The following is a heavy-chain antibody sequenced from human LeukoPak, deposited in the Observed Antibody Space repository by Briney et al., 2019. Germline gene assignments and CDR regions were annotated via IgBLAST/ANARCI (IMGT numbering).Heavy chain of an antibody. CDR3: ARDIIAPGSLLYFDF. CDR2: ISSSGTTI. Sequence: GGSLRLSCAASGFSFRDYYMSWIRQAPGEGLEWFSYISSSGTTIAYADSVKGRFTISRDNAKNSLYLQMNSLGAEDTAVYYCARDIIAPGSLLYFDFWGPGTLVTVSS. V-gene: IGHV3-11*01. J-gene: IGHJ4*02. CDR1: GFSFRDYY. D-gene: IGHD6-13*01.